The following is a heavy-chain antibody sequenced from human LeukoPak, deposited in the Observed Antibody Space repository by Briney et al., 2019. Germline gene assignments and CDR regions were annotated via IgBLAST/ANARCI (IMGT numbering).Heavy chain of an antibody. J-gene: IGHJ4*02. CDR1: GYSFTSYW. D-gene: IGHD3-22*01. CDR2: IYLGDSNT. Sequence: GESLKISCKGSGYSFTSYWIGWVRQMPGKGLEWMGSIYLGDSNTRYSPSFQGQVTISADKSISTAYLQWSSLKASDTAMYYCARHNLDDYYDSSGYYPIDYWGQGTLVTVSS. V-gene: IGHV5-51*01. CDR3: ARHNLDDYYDSSGYYPIDY.